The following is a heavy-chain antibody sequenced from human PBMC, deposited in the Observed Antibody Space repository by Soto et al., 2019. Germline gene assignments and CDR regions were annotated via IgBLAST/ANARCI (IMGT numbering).Heavy chain of an antibody. V-gene: IGHV1-69*13. CDR1: GGTFSSYA. D-gene: IGHD4-17*01. Sequence: SVKVSCKASGGTFSSYAISWVRQAPGQGLEWMGGIIPIFGTANYAQKFQGRVTITADESTSTAYMELSSLRSEDTAVYYCARDRSPMTTVTNDAFDIWGRGTMVTVSS. J-gene: IGHJ3*02. CDR2: IIPIFGTA. CDR3: ARDRSPMTTVTNDAFDI.